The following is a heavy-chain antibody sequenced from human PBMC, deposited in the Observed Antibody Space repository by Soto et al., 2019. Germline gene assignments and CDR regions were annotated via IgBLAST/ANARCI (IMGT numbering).Heavy chain of an antibody. CDR2: ISESGGST. D-gene: IGHD2-2*01. V-gene: IGHV3-23*01. Sequence: GGSLRLSCAASGFSFSDYAMSWVREAPGKGLEWVSVISESGGSTHYADSVRGRFTVSRDNSKNSLSLRMNSLRDEDTAVYFCAKRRPYSSCCYSPIFDYWGQGALVTVSS. J-gene: IGHJ4*02. CDR1: GFSFSDYA. CDR3: AKRRPYSSCCYSPIFDY.